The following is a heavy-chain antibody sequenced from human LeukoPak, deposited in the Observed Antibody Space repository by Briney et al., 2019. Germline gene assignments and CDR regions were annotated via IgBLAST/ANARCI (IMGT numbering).Heavy chain of an antibody. D-gene: IGHD6-19*01. V-gene: IGHV1-2*02. CDR1: GYTFTGYY. Sequence: GASVKVSCKASGYTFTGYYMHWLRQAPGQGLEWMGWINPNSGGTNYAQKFQGRVTMTRDTSISTAYMELSRLTSDDTAVYYCARARISVTDTPPNWFDPWGQGTLVTVSS. CDR2: INPNSGGT. CDR3: ARARISVTDTPPNWFDP. J-gene: IGHJ5*02.